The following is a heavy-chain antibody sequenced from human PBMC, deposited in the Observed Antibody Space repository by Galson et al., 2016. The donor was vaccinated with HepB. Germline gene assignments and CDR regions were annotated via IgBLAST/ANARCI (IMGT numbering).Heavy chain of an antibody. CDR3: ARDGVGFGTTRIDN. J-gene: IGHJ4*02. CDR1: GFTFSDYH. Sequence: SLRLSCAASGFTFSDYHMSWIRQAPGKGLEWVSYISESGTIMYYPDSVKGRFTISRDNAKSSLYLQMNSLRAEDTAVYYCARDGVGFGTTRIDNWGQGTLVTVSS. CDR2: ISESGTIM. V-gene: IGHV3-11*04. D-gene: IGHD1-1*01.